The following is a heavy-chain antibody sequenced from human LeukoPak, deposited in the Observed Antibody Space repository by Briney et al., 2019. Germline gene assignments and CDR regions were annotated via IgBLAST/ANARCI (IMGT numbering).Heavy chain of an antibody. CDR1: GGSISSSSYY. D-gene: IGHD3-10*01. J-gene: IGHJ3*01. Sequence: SETLSLTCTVSGGSISSSSYYWGWIRQPPGKGLEWIGSIYYSGNTYYNPSLKSRVTISVDTSKSQFSLKLNSVTAADTAVYYCAELWLGNLSAINLWGQGTLVTVSS. V-gene: IGHV4-39*01. CDR3: AELWLGNLSAINL. CDR2: IYYSGNT.